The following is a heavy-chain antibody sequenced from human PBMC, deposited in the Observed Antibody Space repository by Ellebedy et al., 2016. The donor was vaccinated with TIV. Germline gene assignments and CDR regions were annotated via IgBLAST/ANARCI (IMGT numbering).Heavy chain of an antibody. Sequence: PGGSLRLSCAASGFTFSSYAMSWVRQAPGKGLEWVSAISGSGGRTFYADSVKGRFTISRDNSKNTLYLQMNSLRAEDTAVYYCAKDRDGYSYGYVGDYFDYWGQGTLVTVSS. V-gene: IGHV3-23*01. J-gene: IGHJ4*02. CDR2: ISGSGGRT. CDR1: GFTFSSYA. CDR3: AKDRDGYSYGYVGDYFDY. D-gene: IGHD5-18*01.